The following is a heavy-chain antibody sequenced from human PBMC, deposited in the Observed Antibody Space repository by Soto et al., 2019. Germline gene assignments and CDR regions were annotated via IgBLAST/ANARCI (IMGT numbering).Heavy chain of an antibody. CDR2: INHSGST. Sequence: PSETLSLTCAVYGGSFSGYYWSWIRQPPGKGLEWIGEINHSGSTNYNPSLKSRVTISVDTSKNQFSLKLGSVTAADTAVYYCARMAARYYYYYYGMDVWGQGTTVTVSS. CDR1: GGSFSGYY. V-gene: IGHV4-34*01. J-gene: IGHJ6*02. CDR3: ARMAARYYYYYYGMDV. D-gene: IGHD6-6*01.